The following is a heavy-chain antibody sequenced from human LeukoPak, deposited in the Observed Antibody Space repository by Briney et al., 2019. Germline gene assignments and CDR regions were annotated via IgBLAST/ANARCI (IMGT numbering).Heavy chain of an antibody. J-gene: IGHJ4*02. CDR2: IYYSGST. D-gene: IGHD6-13*01. Sequence: SETLSLTCAVYGGSISSYYWSWIRQPPGKGLEWIGYIYYSGSTNYNPSLKSRVTISVDTSKNQFSLKLSSVTAADTAVYYCASGLYSSSWSNYYFDYWGQGTLVTVSS. CDR3: ASGLYSSSWSNYYFDY. CDR1: GGSISSYY. V-gene: IGHV4-59*01.